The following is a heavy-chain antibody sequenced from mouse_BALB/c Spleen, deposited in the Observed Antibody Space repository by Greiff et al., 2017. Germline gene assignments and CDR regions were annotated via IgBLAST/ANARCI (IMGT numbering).Heavy chain of an antibody. D-gene: IGHD2-14*01. CDR2: ISNGGGST. J-gene: IGHJ3*01. Sequence: EVKVVESGGGLVQPGGSLKLSCAASGFTFSSYTMSWVRQTPEKRLEWVAYISNGGGSTYYPDTVKGRFTISRDNAKNTLYLQMSSLKSEDTAMYYCAAYYRYDWFAYWGQGTLVTVSA. V-gene: IGHV5-12-2*01. CDR1: GFTFSSYT. CDR3: AAYYRYDWFAY.